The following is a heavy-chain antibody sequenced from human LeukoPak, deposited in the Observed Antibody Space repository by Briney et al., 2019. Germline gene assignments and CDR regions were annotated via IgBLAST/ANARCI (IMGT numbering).Heavy chain of an antibody. CDR2: IIPILGIA. Sequence: GASVKVSCKASGGTFSSYAISWVRQAPGQGLEWMGRIIPILGIANYAQKFQGRVTITADKSTSTAYIELSSLRSEDTAVYYCARGLGVDYGDSQGTWGQGALVTVSS. V-gene: IGHV1-69*04. D-gene: IGHD4-17*01. CDR1: GGTFSSYA. CDR3: ARGLGVDYGDSQGT. J-gene: IGHJ5*02.